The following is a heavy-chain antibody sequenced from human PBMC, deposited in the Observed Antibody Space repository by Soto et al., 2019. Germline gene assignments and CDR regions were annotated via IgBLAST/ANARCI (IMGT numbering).Heavy chain of an antibody. J-gene: IGHJ5*02. CDR3: ATRITVFGVLIPPFDP. Sequence: PSETLSLTCAVYGGSVNGYYWNWIRQPPGKGLEWIGEINHTGGTHYNPSLKSRATMSVDTSKNQFSLRLSSVTAADTAIYYCATRITVFGVLIPPFDPWGQGTQGTVSS. D-gene: IGHD3-3*01. V-gene: IGHV4-34*01. CDR1: GGSVNGYY. CDR2: INHTGGT.